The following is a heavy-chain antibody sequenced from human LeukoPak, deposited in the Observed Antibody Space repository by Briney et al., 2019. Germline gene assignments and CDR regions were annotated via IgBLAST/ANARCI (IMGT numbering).Heavy chain of an antibody. D-gene: IGHD3-22*01. Sequence: GRSLRLSCAASGFTFSNYAMHWVRQAPGKGLEWVAFISNNGRDKNYAGSVQGRFTISRDNSKNTLYLQMNSLRAEDTAVYYCARGEGDYYDSSGYYCEFDYWGQGTLVTVSS. V-gene: IGHV3-30*04. J-gene: IGHJ4*02. CDR2: ISNNGRDK. CDR3: ARGEGDYYDSSGYYCEFDY. CDR1: GFTFSNYA.